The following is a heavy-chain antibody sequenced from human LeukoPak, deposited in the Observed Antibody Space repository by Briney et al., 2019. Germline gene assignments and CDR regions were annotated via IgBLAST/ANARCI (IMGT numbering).Heavy chain of an antibody. CDR3: ARTTDYDLLTGYKGIDY. J-gene: IGHJ4*02. D-gene: IGHD3-9*01. V-gene: IGHV4-34*01. Sequence: PSETLSLTCAVYGGSFSDYYWSWIRQPPGKGLEWIGEINHSGSTNYNPSLKSRVTISVDTSKNQFSLKLSSMTAADTAVYYCARTTDYDLLTGYKGIDYWGQGTLVTVSS. CDR1: GGSFSDYY. CDR2: INHSGST.